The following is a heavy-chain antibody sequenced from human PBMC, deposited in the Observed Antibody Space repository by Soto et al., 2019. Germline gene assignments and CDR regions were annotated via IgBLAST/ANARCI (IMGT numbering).Heavy chain of an antibody. V-gene: IGHV2-5*02. Sequence: QITLNESGPTVVRPTETLTLTCRFSGFSLTTSGVGVGWIRQSPGKAPEWLALIYWDDDKRYRASLKSRLTITNATSKNQVVLTVSDLDPTDTATYSCAHRVLRAVFGLVTTTAIYFDFWGQGTPVAVSS. CDR2: IYWDDDK. CDR1: GFSLTTSGVG. CDR3: AHRVLRAVFGLVTTTAIYFDF. D-gene: IGHD3-3*01. J-gene: IGHJ4*02.